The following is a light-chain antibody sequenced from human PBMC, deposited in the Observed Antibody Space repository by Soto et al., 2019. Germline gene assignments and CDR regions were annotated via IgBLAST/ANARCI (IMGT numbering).Light chain of an antibody. CDR3: SSYTSSSTLG. CDR2: EVS. Sequence: QSVLTQPASVSGSPGQSITISCTGTSSDVGGYNYVSWYQQHPGKAPKLMISEVSNRPSGVSNRFSGSKSGNTASLTISGLQAEDEADYYCSSYTSSSTLGFGTGTKLTVL. J-gene: IGLJ1*01. CDR1: SSDVGGYNY. V-gene: IGLV2-14*01.